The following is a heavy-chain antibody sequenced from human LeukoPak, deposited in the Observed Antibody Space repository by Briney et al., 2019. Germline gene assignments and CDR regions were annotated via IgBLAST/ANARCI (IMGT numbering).Heavy chain of an antibody. CDR1: GYTFTGYY. D-gene: IGHD2-2*01. Sequence: ASVKVSCKASGYTFTGYYMHWVRQAPGQGLEWMGWINPNSGGTNYAQKFQGRVTMTRDTSISTAYMELSRLRSDDTAVYYCARVGPYCSSTSCYWVAFDIWGQGTMVTVSS. J-gene: IGHJ3*02. V-gene: IGHV1-2*02. CDR2: INPNSGGT. CDR3: ARVGPYCSSTSCYWVAFDI.